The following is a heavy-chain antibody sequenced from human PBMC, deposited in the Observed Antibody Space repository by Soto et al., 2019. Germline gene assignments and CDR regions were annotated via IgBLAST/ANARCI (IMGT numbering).Heavy chain of an antibody. CDR2: IKSKTDGGAT. V-gene: IGHV3-15*01. J-gene: IGHJ4*02. CDR1: EFTFSNAW. CDR3: TTVTVVDVHSDY. Sequence: GSLRLSCAASEFTFSNAWMSWVRQAPGKGLEWVGRIKSKTDGGATDYAAPVKGRFTISRDDSKNTLYLQMNSLKTEDTAVYYCTTVTVVDVHSDYWGQGTLVTVSA. D-gene: IGHD2-15*01.